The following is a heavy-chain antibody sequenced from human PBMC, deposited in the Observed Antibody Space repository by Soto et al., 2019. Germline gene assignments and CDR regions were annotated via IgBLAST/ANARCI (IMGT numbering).Heavy chain of an antibody. J-gene: IGHJ5*02. CDR1: GGSISSGGYY. CDR2: IYYSGST. Sequence: QVQLQESGPGLVKPSQTLSLTCTVSGGSISSGGYYWSWIRQHPGKGLEWIGYIYYSGSTSYNPSMKSRVSISVDTSKNQFSLKLSSVTAADTAVYYCARDLGDSSGYYQWSNWFDPWGQGTLVTVSS. CDR3: ARDLGDSSGYYQWSNWFDP. D-gene: IGHD3-22*01. V-gene: IGHV4-31*03.